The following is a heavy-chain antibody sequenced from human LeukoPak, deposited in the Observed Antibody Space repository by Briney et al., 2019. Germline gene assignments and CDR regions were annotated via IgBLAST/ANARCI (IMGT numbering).Heavy chain of an antibody. CDR1: TCTFTDNS. D-gene: IGHD3-10*01. V-gene: IGHV1-2*02. CDR3: ARENSFGSGSYIFDS. Sequence: ASVKVSCKASTCTFTDNSIHWVRQAPGQGPQWMGWINPNSGDTHYARNFQDRVTLTRDTSLSTAYMELTSLRSDDTAMYYCARENSFGSGSYIFDSWGQGTLVTVSS. CDR2: INPNSGDT. J-gene: IGHJ4*02.